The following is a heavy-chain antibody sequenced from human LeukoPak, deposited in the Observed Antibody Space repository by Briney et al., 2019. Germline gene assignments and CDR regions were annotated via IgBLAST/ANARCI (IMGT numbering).Heavy chain of an antibody. V-gene: IGHV4-59*11. CDR1: TGSLSSQY. Sequence: SETLSLTCTVSTGSLSSQYWSGLRQPPGKGLEWVGYIYSSGITKYNPSLKSRVTISVDTSKKQFSLGLTSVTAADTAVYYCARDFFGILDYWGQGTVVTVSS. J-gene: IGHJ4*02. CDR2: IYSSGIT. CDR3: ARDFFGILDY. D-gene: IGHD3-9*01.